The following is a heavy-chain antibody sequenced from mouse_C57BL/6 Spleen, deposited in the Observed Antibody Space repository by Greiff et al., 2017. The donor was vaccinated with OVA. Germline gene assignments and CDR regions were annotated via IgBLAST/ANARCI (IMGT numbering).Heavy chain of an antibody. CDR1: GFTFSDYY. Sequence: EVMLVESEGGLVQPGSSMKLSCTASGFTFSDYYMAWVRQVPEKGLEWVANINYDGSSTYYLDSLKSRFIISRDNAKNILYLQMSSLKSEDTATYYCARGGEYYGSSYAMDYWGQGTSVTVSS. CDR3: ARGGEYYGSSYAMDY. J-gene: IGHJ4*01. CDR2: INYDGSST. V-gene: IGHV5-16*01. D-gene: IGHD1-1*01.